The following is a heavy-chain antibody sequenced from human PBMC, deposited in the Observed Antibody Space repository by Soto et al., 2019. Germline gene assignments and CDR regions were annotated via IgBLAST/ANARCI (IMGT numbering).Heavy chain of an antibody. J-gene: IGHJ6*02. CDR1: GFTFSSYG. D-gene: IGHD3-10*01. V-gene: IGHV3-30*18. Sequence: SLRLSCAASGFTFSSYGMHWVRQAPGKGLEWVAVISYDGSNKYYADSVKGRFTISRDNSKNTLYLQMNSLRAEDTAVYYCAKEILWFGELWYGMDVWGQGTTVTVSS. CDR2: ISYDGSNK. CDR3: AKEILWFGELWYGMDV.